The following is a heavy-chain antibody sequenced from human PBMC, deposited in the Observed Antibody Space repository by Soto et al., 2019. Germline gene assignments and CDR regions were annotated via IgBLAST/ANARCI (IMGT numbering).Heavy chain of an antibody. Sequence: GGSLRLSCAASGFTFSSYGMHWVRQAPGKGLEWVAVISYDGSNKYYADSVKGRFTISRGNSKNTLYLQMNSLRAEDTAVYYCAKFKSSSGNDYWGQGTLVPVSS. J-gene: IGHJ4*02. CDR3: AKFKSSSGNDY. CDR1: GFTFSSYG. CDR2: ISYDGSNK. D-gene: IGHD6-19*01. V-gene: IGHV3-30*18.